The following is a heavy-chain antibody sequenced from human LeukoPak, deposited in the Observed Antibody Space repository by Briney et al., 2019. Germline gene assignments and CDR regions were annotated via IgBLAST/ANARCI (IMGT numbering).Heavy chain of an antibody. V-gene: IGHV4-59*11. CDR3: ARDTGYWYFDL. CDR2: IYYSGST. Sequence: PSETLSLTCTVSGGSISSHYWSWIRQPPGKGLEWIGYIYYSGSTNYNPSLKSRVTISVDTSKSQFSLKLSSVTAADTAVYYCARDTGYWYFDLWGRGTLVTVSS. CDR1: GGSISSHY. J-gene: IGHJ2*01. D-gene: IGHD1-14*01.